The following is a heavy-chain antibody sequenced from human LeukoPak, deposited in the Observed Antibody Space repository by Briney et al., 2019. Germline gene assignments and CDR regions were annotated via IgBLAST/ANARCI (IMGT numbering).Heavy chain of an antibody. CDR1: GFTFSSYG. D-gene: IGHD6-19*01. Sequence: PGGSLRLSCAASGFTFSSYGMHWVRQAPGKGLEWVSAISGSGGSTYYADSVKGRFTISRDNSKNTLYLQMNSLRAEDTAVYYCAKDPMDLSGWYASAYFQHWGQGTLVTVSS. CDR3: AKDPMDLSGWYASAYFQH. CDR2: ISGSGGST. V-gene: IGHV3-23*01. J-gene: IGHJ1*01.